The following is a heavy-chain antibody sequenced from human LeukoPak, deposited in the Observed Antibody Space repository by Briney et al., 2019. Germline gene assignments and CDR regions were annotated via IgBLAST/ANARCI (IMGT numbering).Heavy chain of an antibody. CDR1: GGSISSGDYD. V-gene: IGHV4-30-4*01. CDR3: ARASSDYDILTGYWRVNWFDP. CDR2: IYYSGST. Sequence: SETLSLTCTVSGGSISSGDYDWSWIRQPPGKGREWIGYIYYSGSTYYNPSLKSRVTISVDTSKNQFSLKLSSVTAADTAVYYCARASSDYDILTGYWRVNWFDPWGQGTLVTVSS. D-gene: IGHD3-9*01. J-gene: IGHJ5*02.